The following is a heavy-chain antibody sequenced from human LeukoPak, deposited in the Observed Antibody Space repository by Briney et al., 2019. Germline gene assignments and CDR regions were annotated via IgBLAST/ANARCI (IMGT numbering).Heavy chain of an antibody. CDR2: IDTSGNT. Sequence: SETLSLTCTVSGGSISSYDWSWIRQPAGRGLEWIGRIDTSGNTNYKPSLKSRVTMSVDTSKKQFSLKLTSVTAADTAVYYCARVSSSWYQDWYFDLWGRGTLVTVSS. J-gene: IGHJ2*01. CDR3: ARVSSSWYQDWYFDL. V-gene: IGHV4-4*07. CDR1: GGSISSYD. D-gene: IGHD6-13*01.